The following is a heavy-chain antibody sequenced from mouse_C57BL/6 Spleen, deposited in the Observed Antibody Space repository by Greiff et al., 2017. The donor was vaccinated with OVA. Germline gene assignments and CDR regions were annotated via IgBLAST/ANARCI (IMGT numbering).Heavy chain of an antibody. CDR3: ARGGSGYVDYAMDY. D-gene: IGHD3-2*02. V-gene: IGHV2-2*01. CDR1: GFSLTSYG. Sequence: QVQLKESGPGLVQPSQSLSITCTVSGFSLTSYGVHWVRQSPGKGLEWLGVIWSGGSTDYDAAFISRLSISKDNSKSQVFFKMNSLQADDTAIYYCARGGSGYVDYAMDYWGQGTSVTVSS. J-gene: IGHJ4*01. CDR2: IWSGGST.